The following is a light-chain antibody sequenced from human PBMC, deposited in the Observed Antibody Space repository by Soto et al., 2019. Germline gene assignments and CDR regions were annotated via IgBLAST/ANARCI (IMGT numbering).Light chain of an antibody. CDR3: QQSYSSPLYT. V-gene: IGKV1-39*01. Sequence: DIQMTQSPSSLSASVGDRVTITCRASQSISSSLNWYQQTPGKAPKLLIYAASSLQSGVPSRFSGSGSGTDSTLTISSLQPEDFATYYCQQSYSSPLYTFGQGTKLEIK. CDR1: QSISSS. J-gene: IGKJ2*01. CDR2: AAS.